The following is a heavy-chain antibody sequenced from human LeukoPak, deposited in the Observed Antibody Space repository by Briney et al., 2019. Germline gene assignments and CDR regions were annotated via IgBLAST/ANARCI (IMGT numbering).Heavy chain of an antibody. CDR1: GYTFTTYG. Sequence: ASLKVSSTASGYTFTTYGISWVRQAPGQGLVWMGWISAYNGNTNYAQKLQGRVTITTDTSTSTAYMELRSLRSDDTAVYYCARVMYSSRAVDYWGQGTLVTVSS. D-gene: IGHD6-13*01. CDR2: ISAYNGNT. CDR3: ARVMYSSRAVDY. J-gene: IGHJ4*02. V-gene: IGHV1-18*01.